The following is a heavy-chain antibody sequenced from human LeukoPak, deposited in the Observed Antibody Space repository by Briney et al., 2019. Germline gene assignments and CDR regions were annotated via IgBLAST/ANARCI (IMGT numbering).Heavy chain of an antibody. J-gene: IGHJ4*02. CDR1: GFTFSIYE. D-gene: IGHD1-26*01. CDR2: ISSSGSTI. Sequence: GGSLRLSCAASGFTFSIYEMNWVRQTPGKGLEWVSYISSSGSTINYADSVKGRFTISRDNARTSLYLQMNGLRAEDTAVYYCARVYTGSYRTDFVYWGQGTLVTVSS. V-gene: IGHV3-48*03. CDR3: ARVYTGSYRTDFVY.